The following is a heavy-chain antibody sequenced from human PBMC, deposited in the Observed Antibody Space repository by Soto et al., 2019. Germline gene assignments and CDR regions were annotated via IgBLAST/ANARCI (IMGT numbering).Heavy chain of an antibody. J-gene: IGHJ4*02. CDR3: AVVAATAPVDY. CDR1: VFTFISYG. V-gene: IGHV3-30*03. CDR2: ISYDGSNK. Sequence: GWSLRLSCASSVFTFISYGMHWVRQAPGKGLEWVAVISYDGSNKYYADSVKGRFTISRDNSKNTLYLQMNSLRAEDTAVYYCAVVAATAPVDYWGQGTLVTVSS. D-gene: IGHD2-15*01.